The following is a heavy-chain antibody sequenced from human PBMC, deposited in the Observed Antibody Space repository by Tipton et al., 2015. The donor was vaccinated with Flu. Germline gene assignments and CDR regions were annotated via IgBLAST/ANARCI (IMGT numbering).Heavy chain of an antibody. V-gene: IGHV4-38-2*02. CDR3: ARRDYSNYVSDPKSCFDP. J-gene: IGHJ5*02. CDR2: IFRTGTT. CDR1: DDSISSDYY. Sequence: TLSLTCTISDDSISSDYYWAWIRQPPGKGLEWIGNIFRTGTTYRNSSFKSRVTISVDRSKNQFSLNVFSVTAADTAVYFCARRDYSNYVSDPKSCFDPWGQGILVTVSS. D-gene: IGHD4-11*01.